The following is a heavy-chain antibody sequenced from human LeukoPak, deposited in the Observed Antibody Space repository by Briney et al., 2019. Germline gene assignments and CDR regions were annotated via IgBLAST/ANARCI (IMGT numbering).Heavy chain of an antibody. D-gene: IGHD3-10*01. CDR3: ARSLLSAGSGSYGFDP. J-gene: IGHJ5*02. CDR1: GGSISSGDYY. Sequence: SSQTLSLTCSVSGGSISSGDYYWSWIRQPPGKGLEWIGHIYYSGSTHHNPSLKSRVTISVDTSKNQFSLKLSSVTATDTAVYYCARSLLSAGSGSYGFDPWGQGTLVTVPS. CDR2: IYYSGST. V-gene: IGHV4-30-4*01.